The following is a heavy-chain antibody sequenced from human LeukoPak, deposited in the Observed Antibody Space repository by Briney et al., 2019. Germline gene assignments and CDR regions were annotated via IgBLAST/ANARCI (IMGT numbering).Heavy chain of an antibody. CDR1: GFTFDDYG. V-gene: IGHV3-23*01. Sequence: GGSLRLSCAASGFTFDDYGMSWVRQAPGKGLEWVSAISGSGSSTYYADSVKGRFTISRDNSKNTLYLQMNSLRAEDTAVYYCAAVDVDTAFPWGQGTLVTVSS. CDR3: AAVDVDTAFP. J-gene: IGHJ5*02. CDR2: ISGSGSST. D-gene: IGHD5-18*01.